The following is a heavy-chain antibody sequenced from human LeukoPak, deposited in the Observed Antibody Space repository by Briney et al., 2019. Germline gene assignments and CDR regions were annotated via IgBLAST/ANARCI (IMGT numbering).Heavy chain of an antibody. V-gene: IGHV7-4-1*02. CDR3: AREDRVIEYQLLTYVDWFDP. CDR1: GYTFTSYA. CDR2: INTNTGNP. Sequence: ASVNVSFKASGYTFTSYAMNWVRQAPGQGLEWMGWINTNTGNPTYAQGFTGRFVFSLDTSVSTAYLQISSLKAEDTAVYYCAREDRVIEYQLLTYVDWFDPWGQGTLVTVSS. D-gene: IGHD2-2*01. J-gene: IGHJ5*02.